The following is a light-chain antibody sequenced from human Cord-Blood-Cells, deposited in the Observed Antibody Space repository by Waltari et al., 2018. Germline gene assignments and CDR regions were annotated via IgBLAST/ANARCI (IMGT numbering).Light chain of an antibody. V-gene: IGLV2-8*01. CDR2: ELS. Sequence: QSALTPPPSASGSPGPSVTISSTGTSSAVGGYNYFSWYQQHPGKAPKRIIYELSKRPSGIPDRFSGSKSGNTASLTVSGLQAEDEADYYCSSYAGSNKNVFGTGTKVTVL. J-gene: IGLJ1*01. CDR1: SSAVGGYNY. CDR3: SSYAGSNKNV.